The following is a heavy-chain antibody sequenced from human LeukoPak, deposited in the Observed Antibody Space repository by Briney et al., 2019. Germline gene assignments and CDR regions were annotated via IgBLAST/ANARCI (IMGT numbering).Heavy chain of an antibody. D-gene: IGHD3-16*02. CDR2: IKSKTDGGKT. Sequence: GGSLRLSCAASGFTFGRHWMSWVRQAPGKGLEWVGRIKSKTDGGKTDYAAPVKGRFNISRDDSKNTLYLQMNSLKTEDTAVYYCTTLYDYVWGSYRYPRDYFDYWGQGTLVTVSS. CDR3: TTLYDYVWGSYRYPRDYFDY. V-gene: IGHV3-15*01. CDR1: GFTFGRHW. J-gene: IGHJ4*02.